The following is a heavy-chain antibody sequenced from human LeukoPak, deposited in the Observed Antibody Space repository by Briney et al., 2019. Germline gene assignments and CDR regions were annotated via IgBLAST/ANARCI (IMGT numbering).Heavy chain of an antibody. CDR1: GYTFTSYG. Sequence: ASVKVSCKASGYTFTSYGIIWVRQAAGQGLEWMGWISGYNGNTNYAQKFQGRVTMTTDTSTSTAYMELRSLRSDDTAVYYCARVVSGSGYSIYWGQGTLVTVSS. D-gene: IGHD3-3*01. CDR3: ARVVSGSGYSIY. V-gene: IGHV1-18*01. J-gene: IGHJ4*02. CDR2: ISGYNGNT.